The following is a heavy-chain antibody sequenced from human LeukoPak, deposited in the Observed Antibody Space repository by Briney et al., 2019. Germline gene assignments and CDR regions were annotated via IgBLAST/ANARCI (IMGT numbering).Heavy chain of an antibody. Sequence: PSETLSLTCTVSGGSISSSSYYWGWIRQPPGKGLEWIGSIYYSGSTYYNPTLKSRVTISVDTSKNQFSLKLSSVTAAGTAVYYCAGNSYGVDYWGQGTLVTVSS. D-gene: IGHD4-17*01. CDR3: AGNSYGVDY. V-gene: IGHV4-39*01. CDR2: IYYSGST. J-gene: IGHJ4*02. CDR1: GGSISSSSYY.